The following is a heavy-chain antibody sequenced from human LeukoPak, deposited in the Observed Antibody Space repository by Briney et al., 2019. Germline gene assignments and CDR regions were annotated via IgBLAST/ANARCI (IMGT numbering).Heavy chain of an antibody. V-gene: IGHV3-74*01. Sequence: GGSLRLSCAASGFTSSSYWIHWVRQAPGKGLMWVSRLNEGGSRTIYADSVKGRITISRDNAENTVYLQMNSLRDDDTAVYYCARGPPGFYGTDVWGQGTTVTVSS. D-gene: IGHD1-14*01. CDR1: GFTSSSYW. CDR3: ARGPPGFYGTDV. CDR2: LNEGGSRT. J-gene: IGHJ6*02.